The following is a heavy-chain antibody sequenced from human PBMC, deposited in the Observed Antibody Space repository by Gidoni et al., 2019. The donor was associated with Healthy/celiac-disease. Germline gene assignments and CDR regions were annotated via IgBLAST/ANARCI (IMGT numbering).Heavy chain of an antibody. CDR1: GGSISSYY. CDR3: ARFDYYGSGSPNYYGMDV. CDR2: IYYSGST. D-gene: IGHD3-10*01. Sequence: QVQLQESDPGLVKPSETLSLTCTVSGGSISSYYWSWIRQPPGKGLEWIGYIYYSGSTNYNPSLKSRVTISVDTSKNQFSLKLSSVTAADTAVYYCARFDYYGSGSPNYYGMDVWGQGTTVTVSS. J-gene: IGHJ6*02. V-gene: IGHV4-59*01.